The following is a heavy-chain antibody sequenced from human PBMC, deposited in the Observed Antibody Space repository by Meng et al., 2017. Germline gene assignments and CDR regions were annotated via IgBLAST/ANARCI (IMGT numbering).Heavy chain of an antibody. J-gene: IGHJ4*02. CDR2: IKQDGGEK. CDR3: SGDYFRRGYTRLGRGFDY. V-gene: IGHV3-7*01. Sequence: SCAASGFIFSSYWMSWVRQAPGKGLEWVANIKQDGGEKYYVDSVKGRFTISRDNAKNSLYLQMNSLRAEDTAVYYCSGDYFRRGYTRLGRGFDYWGQGTLVTVSS. D-gene: IGHD2-2*02. CDR1: GFIFSSYW.